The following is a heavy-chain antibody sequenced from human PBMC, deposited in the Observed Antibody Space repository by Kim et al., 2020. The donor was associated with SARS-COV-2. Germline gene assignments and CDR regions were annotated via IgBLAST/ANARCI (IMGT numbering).Heavy chain of an antibody. V-gene: IGHV4-61*02. CDR1: GGSISSGSYY. J-gene: IGHJ2*01. CDR3: ARESLDSFGGPSPLDLLYYDSSGRTRPNHWYFDL. D-gene: IGHD3-22*01. CDR2: IYTSGST. Sequence: SETLSLTCTVSGGSISSGSYYWSWIRQPAGKGLEWIGRIYTSGSTNYNPSLKSRVTISVDTSKNQFSLKLSSVTAADTAVYYCARESLDSFGGPSPLDLLYYDSSGRTRPNHWYFDLWGRGTLVTVSS.